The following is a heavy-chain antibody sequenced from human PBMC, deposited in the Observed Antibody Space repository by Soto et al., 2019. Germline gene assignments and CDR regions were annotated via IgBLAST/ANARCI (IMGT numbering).Heavy chain of an antibody. CDR1: GFSLSTTGVG. CDR3: EQARAHYGLGRERGSWFDP. V-gene: IGHV2-5*02. Sequence: QITLKESGPTLVRPTQTLTLTCTFSGFSLSTTGVGVGWIRQPPGKALEWLALIYWDDDKRYSPSLTTKLTITKDTSKNEVILTLTNMDPVDTATYYCEQARAHYGLGRERGSWFDPWGEGTLVTVSS. CDR2: IYWDDDK. J-gene: IGHJ5*02. D-gene: IGHD3-10*01.